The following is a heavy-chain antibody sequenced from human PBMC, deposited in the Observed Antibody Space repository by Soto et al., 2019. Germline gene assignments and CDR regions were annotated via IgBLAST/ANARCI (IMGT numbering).Heavy chain of an antibody. D-gene: IGHD5-12*01. Sequence: QVQLQESGPGLVKPSETLSLTCTVSDGSISDHYWNWIRQPPGKGLEWIGYIYYSGSTNYNPSLKSRVTISVDRSKNQFSLELNSVTTADTALYYCARVRAHSGYGRPFDYWGQGTLVTVSS. CDR3: ARVRAHSGYGRPFDY. CDR2: IYYSGST. J-gene: IGHJ4*02. CDR1: DGSISDHY. V-gene: IGHV4-59*11.